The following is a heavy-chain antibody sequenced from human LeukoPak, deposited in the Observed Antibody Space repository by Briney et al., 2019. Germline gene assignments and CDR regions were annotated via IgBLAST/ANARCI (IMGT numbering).Heavy chain of an antibody. V-gene: IGHV3-66*01. CDR1: GFTVSNNY. Sequence: GGSLRLSCAAPGFTVSNNYMSWVRQAPGKGLEWVSLIYSHGGTNYADSVKGRFTISRDNSKNTLYLQMNSLRAEDTAVYYCARDGIDSSSGISYYYYMAVWGKGTTVTISS. CDR3: ARDGIDSSSGISYYYYMAV. J-gene: IGHJ6*03. CDR2: IYSHGGT. D-gene: IGHD3-22*01.